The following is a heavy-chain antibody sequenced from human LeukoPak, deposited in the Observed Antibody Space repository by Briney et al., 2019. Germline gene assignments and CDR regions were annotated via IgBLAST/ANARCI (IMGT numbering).Heavy chain of an antibody. Sequence: GGTLRLSCAASGFTFSSYGMSWVRQAPGKGLEWVSAISGSGGSTYYADSVKGRFTISRDNSKNTLYLQMNGLRAEDTAVYYCAKEGMAVRGPIDYWGQGTLVTVSS. CDR3: AKEGMAVRGPIDY. CDR2: ISGSGGST. CDR1: GFTFSSYG. V-gene: IGHV3-23*01. J-gene: IGHJ4*02. D-gene: IGHD3-10*01.